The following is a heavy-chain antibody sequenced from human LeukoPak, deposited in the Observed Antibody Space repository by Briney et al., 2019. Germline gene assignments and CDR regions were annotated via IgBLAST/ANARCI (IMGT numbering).Heavy chain of an antibody. Sequence: PGGSLRLSCADSGFTVSSNYMSWVRQAPGKGLEWIGEIHRSGSTNSNPSLKSRVKMSIDTSKNHFSLNLTSVTAADTAVYYCVRGGGSYFIWGQGATVTVSS. CDR2: IHRSGST. V-gene: IGHV4-34*01. CDR1: GFTVSSNY. D-gene: IGHD3-16*01. CDR3: VRGGGSYFI. J-gene: IGHJ3*02.